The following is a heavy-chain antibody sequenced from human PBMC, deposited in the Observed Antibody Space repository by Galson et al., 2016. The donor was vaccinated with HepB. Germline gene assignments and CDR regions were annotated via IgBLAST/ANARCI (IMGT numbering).Heavy chain of an antibody. Sequence: SLRLSCAASGFTFSIYAMNWVRQAPGKGLEWISGLSGSGNSRYYADSVKGRFTISRDNSKNTLYLQMDSLRAEDTAVYYCAKDSTARWLQPHYGMDVWGQGTTVTVS. D-gene: IGHD5-24*01. CDR3: AKDSTARWLQPHYGMDV. CDR1: GFTFSIYA. V-gene: IGHV3-23*01. J-gene: IGHJ6*02. CDR2: LSGSGNSR.